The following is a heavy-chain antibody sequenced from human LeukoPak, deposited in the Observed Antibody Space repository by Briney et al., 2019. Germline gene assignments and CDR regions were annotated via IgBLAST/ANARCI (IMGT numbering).Heavy chain of an antibody. CDR3: ARDHTSWDPFDY. D-gene: IGHD1-26*01. CDR1: GFNVRSNY. CDR2: IYSGGTT. V-gene: IGHV3-66*02. Sequence: GGPLRLSCAVSGFNVRSNYMSWVRQAPGKGLEWVSAIYSGGTTYYADSVKGRFTISRDNSKNMLYLQMNSLRVEDTAVYYCARDHTSWDPFDYWGQGTLVTVSS. J-gene: IGHJ4*02.